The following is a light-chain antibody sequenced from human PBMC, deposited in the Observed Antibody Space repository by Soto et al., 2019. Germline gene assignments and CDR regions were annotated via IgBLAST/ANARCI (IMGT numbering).Light chain of an antibody. V-gene: IGKV2-28*01. CDR3: MQALQTRT. CDR2: LGS. J-gene: IGKJ1*01. Sequence: DIVMTQSPLSLPVTPGEPASISCRSSQSLLHSNGYNYLDWYLQKPGXSPXLLIYLGSNRASGVPDRFSGSGSGTDFTLKISRVEAEDVGVYYCMQALQTRTFGQGTKGDIK. CDR1: QSLLHSNGYNY.